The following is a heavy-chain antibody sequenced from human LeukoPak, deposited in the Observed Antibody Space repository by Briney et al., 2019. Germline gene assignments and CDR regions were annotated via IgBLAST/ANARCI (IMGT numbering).Heavy chain of an antibody. CDR1: GFTFSSYT. D-gene: IGHD6-13*01. CDR2: ISSSGSTI. V-gene: IGHV3-48*01. J-gene: IGHJ6*02. CDR3: ARVPTIAAAGDYYYYYGMDV. Sequence: GGSLRLSCAASGFTFSSYTMIWVRQAPGKGLEWVSFISSSGSTIYYPDSVRGRFTISRDNAKNSLYLQMNSLRAEDTAVYYCARVPTIAAAGDYYYYYGMDVWGQGTTVTVSS.